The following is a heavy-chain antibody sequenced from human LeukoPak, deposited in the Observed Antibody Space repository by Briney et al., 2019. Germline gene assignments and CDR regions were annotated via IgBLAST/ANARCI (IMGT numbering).Heavy chain of an antibody. CDR2: IYYSGST. D-gene: IGHD4/OR15-4a*01. CDR1: SGSFSNYY. V-gene: IGHV4-59*01. CDR3: ARRAGAYSHPYDY. J-gene: IGHJ4*02. Sequence: PSETLSLTCAVYSGSFSNYYWSWIRQPPGKGLEWIGYIYYSGSTNYNPSLKSRVTISVDTSKNQFSLKLSSVTAADTAVYYCARRAGAYSHPYDYWGQGTLVTVSS.